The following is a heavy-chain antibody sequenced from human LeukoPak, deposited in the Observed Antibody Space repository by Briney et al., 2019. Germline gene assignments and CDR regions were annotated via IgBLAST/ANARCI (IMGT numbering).Heavy chain of an antibody. CDR2: IYSSGST. V-gene: IGHV4-4*07. CDR3: ARATPLYETYYFDS. CDR1: GGSISSYY. Sequence: SETLSLTCTVSGGSISSYYWTWIRQPAGKGLEWIGRIYSSGSTTYTPSLKSRVTMSVDPSKHQFSLQLSSVTAADTAVYYCARATPLYETYYFDSWGQGTLVTVSS. J-gene: IGHJ4*02. D-gene: IGHD5/OR15-5a*01.